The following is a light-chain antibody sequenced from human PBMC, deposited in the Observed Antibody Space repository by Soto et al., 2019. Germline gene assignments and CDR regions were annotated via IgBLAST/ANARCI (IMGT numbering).Light chain of an antibody. J-gene: IGKJ1*01. CDR3: QHYNSYSEA. CDR1: QTISSW. V-gene: IGKV1-5*03. CDR2: KAS. Sequence: DIPMTQSPSPLSGSVGDRVTITCRASQTISSWLAWYQQKPGKAPKLMIYKASTLKSGVPSRFSGSGSGTECTLTISSLQPDDVATYYCQHYNSYSEAFGQGTKVDIK.